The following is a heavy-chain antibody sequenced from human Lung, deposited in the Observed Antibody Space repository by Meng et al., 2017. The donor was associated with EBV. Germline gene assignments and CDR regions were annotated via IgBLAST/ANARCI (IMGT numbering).Heavy chain of an antibody. CDR1: GFTFSNYG. Sequence: QVQLVESGGGVVQPGRSLRLSCAASGFTFSNYGMHWVRQAPGEGLEWVAAISYHGSDKFYVDSVKGRFTISRDNSKNTLYLQMNGLRAEDTAVYYCVKAATVVTSLYFDYWGQGTPVTVSS. CDR3: VKAATVVTSLYFDY. V-gene: IGHV3-30*18. CDR2: ISYHGSDK. J-gene: IGHJ4*02. D-gene: IGHD4-23*01.